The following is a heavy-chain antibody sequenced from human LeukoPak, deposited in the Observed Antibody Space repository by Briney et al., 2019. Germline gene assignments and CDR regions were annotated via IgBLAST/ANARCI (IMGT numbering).Heavy chain of an antibody. J-gene: IGHJ4*02. D-gene: IGHD3-10*01. CDR1: GYTLTELS. CDR3: ATVLLWFGEPRNYFDY. V-gene: IGHV1-24*01. Sequence: ASVKVSCKVSGYTLTELSMYWVRQAPGKGLEWMGGFDPEDGETIYAQKFQGRVTMTEDTSTDTAYTELSSLRSEDTAVYYCATVLLWFGEPRNYFDYWGQGTLVTVSS. CDR2: FDPEDGET.